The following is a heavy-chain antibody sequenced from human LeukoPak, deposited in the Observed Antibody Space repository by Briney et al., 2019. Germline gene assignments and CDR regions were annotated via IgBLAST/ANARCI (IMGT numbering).Heavy chain of an antibody. CDR3: ARGTYSSGWVVNWFDP. D-gene: IGHD6-19*01. V-gene: IGHV1-3*04. CDR2: IYTGNGNT. J-gene: IGHJ5*02. Sequence: GASVKVSCKASGYTFTSYALHWVRQAPGQRLEWMGWIYTGNGNTGYSQKFQGRVTITRDTSASTASMELSSLRSEDTAVYYCARGTYSSGWVVNWFDPWGQGTLVTVSS. CDR1: GYTFTSYA.